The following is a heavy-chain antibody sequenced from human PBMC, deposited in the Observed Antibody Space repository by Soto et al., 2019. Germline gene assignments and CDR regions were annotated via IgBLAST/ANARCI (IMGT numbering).Heavy chain of an antibody. D-gene: IGHD1-20*01. Sequence: QLQLQESGPGLVKPSETLSLTCTVSGGSISSSSYYWGWIRQPPGKGLEWIGSIYYSGSTYYNPSLKSRVTISVDTSKNQFSLKLSSVTAADTAVYYCARQGRITGTKVAAFDIWGQGTMVTVSS. CDR3: ARQGRITGTKVAAFDI. V-gene: IGHV4-39*01. J-gene: IGHJ3*02. CDR2: IYYSGST. CDR1: GGSISSSSYY.